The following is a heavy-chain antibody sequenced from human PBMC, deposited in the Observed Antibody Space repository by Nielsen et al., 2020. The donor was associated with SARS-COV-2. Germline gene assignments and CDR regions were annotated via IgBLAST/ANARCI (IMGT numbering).Heavy chain of an antibody. CDR3: ARDLTVVTASPYSYYYGMDV. CDR1: GYTLTELS. D-gene: IGHD2-21*02. CDR2: FDPEDGET. J-gene: IGHJ6*02. Sequence: ASVKVSCKVSGYTLTELSMHWVRQAPGKGLEWMGGFDPEDGETIYAQKFQGRVTMTRDTSTSTVYMELSSLRSEDTAVYYCARDLTVVTASPYSYYYGMDVWGQGTTVTVSS. V-gene: IGHV1-24*01.